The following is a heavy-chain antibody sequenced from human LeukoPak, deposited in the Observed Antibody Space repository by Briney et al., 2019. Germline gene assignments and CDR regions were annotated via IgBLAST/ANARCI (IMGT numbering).Heavy chain of an antibody. D-gene: IGHD5-18*01. CDR3: ARRRKSGYSYGAAFDI. Sequence: NHGESLKISCKGSGYSFTSYWIGWVRQMPGKGLELMGIIYPGDSDTRYSPSFQGQVTISADKSISTAYLQWSSLKASDTAMYYCARRRKSGYSYGAAFDIWGQGTMVTVSS. V-gene: IGHV5-51*01. CDR2: IYPGDSDT. J-gene: IGHJ3*02. CDR1: GYSFTSYW.